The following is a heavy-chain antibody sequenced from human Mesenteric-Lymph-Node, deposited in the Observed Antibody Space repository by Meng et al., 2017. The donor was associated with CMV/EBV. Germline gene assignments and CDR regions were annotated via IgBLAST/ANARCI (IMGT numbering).Heavy chain of an antibody. J-gene: IGHJ4*02. CDR1: GGSISSYY. CDR2: IYYSGST. Sequence: SETLSLTCTVSGGSISSYYWSWIRQPPGKGLEWIGYIYYSGSTNYNPSLKSRVTISVDTSKNQFSLKLSSVTAADTAVYYCARVRDDFWSGFDYWGQGMVVTVSS. CDR3: ARVRDDFWSGFDY. D-gene: IGHD3-3*01. V-gene: IGHV4-59*01.